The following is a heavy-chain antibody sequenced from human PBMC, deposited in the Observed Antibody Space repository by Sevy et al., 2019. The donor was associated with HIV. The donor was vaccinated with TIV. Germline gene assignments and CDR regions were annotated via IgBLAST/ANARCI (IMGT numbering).Heavy chain of an antibody. CDR2: IYYSGST. CDR3: AVVAANPYWFDP. V-gene: IGHV4-31*03. Sequence: SETLSLTCTVSGGSISSGGYYWSWIRQHTGKGLEWIGYIYYSGSTYYNPSLKSRVTISVDTSKNQFSLKLSSVTAADTAVYYCAVVAANPYWFDPWGQGTLVTVSS. J-gene: IGHJ5*02. CDR1: GGSISSGGYY. D-gene: IGHD2-15*01.